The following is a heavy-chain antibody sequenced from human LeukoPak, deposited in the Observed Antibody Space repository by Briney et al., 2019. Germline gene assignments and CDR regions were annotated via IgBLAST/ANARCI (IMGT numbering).Heavy chain of an antibody. Sequence: PGRSLRLSCAASGFTFSSYAMHWVRQPPGKGLEWVAVISYDGSNKYYADSVKGRFTISRDNAKNTLYLQMNSLRAEDTAVYYCARVADYGDYDYWGQGTLVTVSS. V-gene: IGHV3-30-3*01. CDR2: ISYDGSNK. CDR1: GFTFSSYA. D-gene: IGHD4-17*01. CDR3: ARVADYGDYDY. J-gene: IGHJ4*02.